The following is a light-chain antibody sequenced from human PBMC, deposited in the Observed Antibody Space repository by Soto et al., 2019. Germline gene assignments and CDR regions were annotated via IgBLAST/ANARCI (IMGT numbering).Light chain of an antibody. CDR1: SSDVGGYNY. V-gene: IGLV2-14*01. CDR2: DVS. Sequence: QSALTQPASVSGSPGQSITISCTGTSSDVGGYNYVSWYQQHPGKAPKLMIYDVSNRPSGVSNRFSGSKSGNTASLTISGXXXXXXXXXYCSSYTSSSTPLYVFGTGTKLTVL. J-gene: IGLJ1*01. CDR3: SSYTSSSTPLYV.